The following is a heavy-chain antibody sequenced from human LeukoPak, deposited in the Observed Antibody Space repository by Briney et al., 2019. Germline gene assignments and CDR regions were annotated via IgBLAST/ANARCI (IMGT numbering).Heavy chain of an antibody. D-gene: IGHD6-19*01. CDR2: ISLDGYKK. V-gene: IGHV3-30*03. CDR1: GFTFSTYG. J-gene: IGHJ4*02. Sequence: PGRSLRLSCVASGFTFSTYGMHWIRQAPGKGLEWVAVISLDGYKKYYADSVKGRFTVSRDNSKNTLYLQMNSLRAEDTAVYYCARHSNGWSEGTYWGQGTLVTVTS. CDR3: ARHSNGWSEGTY.